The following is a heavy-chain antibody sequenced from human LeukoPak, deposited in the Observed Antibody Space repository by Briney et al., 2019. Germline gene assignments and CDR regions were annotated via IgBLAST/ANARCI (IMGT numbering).Heavy chain of an antibody. CDR2: ISSSGGTT. D-gene: IGHD2-2*01. CDR3: AKGGGTYCSSTSCILPIFDY. J-gene: IGHJ4*02. CDR1: GFTFSTYA. V-gene: IGHV3-23*01. Sequence: GGSLRLSCAASGFTFSTYAVNWVRQAPGKGLEWVSAISSSGGTTYYADSVKGRFSISRDNSKNTLYLRMNSLRAEDTAIYYCAKGGGTYCSSTSCILPIFDYWGQGTLVTVSS.